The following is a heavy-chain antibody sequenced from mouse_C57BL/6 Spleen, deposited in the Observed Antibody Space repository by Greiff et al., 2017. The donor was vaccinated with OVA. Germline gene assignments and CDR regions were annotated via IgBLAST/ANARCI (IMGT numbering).Heavy chain of an antibody. V-gene: IGHV5-4*01. CDR2: ISDGGSYT. CDR1: GFTFSSYA. D-gene: IGHD1-1*01. CDR3: ARDRELRRYYFDY. Sequence: EVKVEESGGGLVKPGGSLKLSCAASGFTFSSYAMSWVRQTPEKRLEWVATISDGGSYTYYPDNVKGRFTISRDNAKNNLYLQMSHLKSEDTAMYYCARDRELRRYYFDYWGQGTTLTVSS. J-gene: IGHJ2*01.